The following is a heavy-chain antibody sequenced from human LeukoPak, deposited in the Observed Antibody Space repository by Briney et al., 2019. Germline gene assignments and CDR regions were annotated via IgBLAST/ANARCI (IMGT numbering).Heavy chain of an antibody. J-gene: IGHJ4*02. Sequence: GGSLRLSCAASGFTFSSYEMNWVRQAPGQGLERVSYISSSGSTIYYADSVKGRFTISRDNAKNSLYLQMNSLRAEDTAVYYCARDRGAAAGTTLGYWGQGTLVTVSS. V-gene: IGHV3-48*03. D-gene: IGHD6-13*01. CDR3: ARDRGAAAGTTLGY. CDR2: ISSSGSTI. CDR1: GFTFSSYE.